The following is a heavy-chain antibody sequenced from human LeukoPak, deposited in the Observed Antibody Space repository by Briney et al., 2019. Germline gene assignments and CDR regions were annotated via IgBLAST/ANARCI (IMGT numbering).Heavy chain of an antibody. CDR3: ATADSSGWWRGY. CDR2: IWYDGSNK. J-gene: IGHJ4*02. V-gene: IGHV3-30*02. Sequence: PGGSLRLSCAASGFTFSSFGMHWVRQAPGKGLEWVALIWYDGSNKYYADSVKGRFTISRGNSKNTLYLQMNSLRAEDTAVYYCATADSSGWWRGYWGQGTLVTVSS. D-gene: IGHD6-19*01. CDR1: GFTFSSFG.